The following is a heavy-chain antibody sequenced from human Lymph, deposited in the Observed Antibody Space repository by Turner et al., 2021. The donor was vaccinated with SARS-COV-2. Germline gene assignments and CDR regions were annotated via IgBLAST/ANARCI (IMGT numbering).Heavy chain of an antibody. J-gene: IGHJ4*01. D-gene: IGHD4-17*01. CDR2: IYSGGST. CDR3: ARVLPYGDYFDF. Sequence: EVQLVESGGGLIQPGGSLRLSCAASEFTVSSNYMSWGRQAPGKGLEWVSLIYSGGSTFYADSVKGRFTISRDNSKNTLYLQMNSLRADDTAVYYCARVLPYGDYFDFWGQGTLVTVSS. V-gene: IGHV3-53*01. CDR1: EFTVSSNY.